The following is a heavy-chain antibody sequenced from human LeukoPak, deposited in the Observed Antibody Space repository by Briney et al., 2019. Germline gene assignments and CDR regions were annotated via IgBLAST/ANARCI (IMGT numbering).Heavy chain of an antibody. CDR1: GGSFSGYY. Sequence: SETLSLTCAVYGGSFSGYYWSWIRQPPGKGLEWIGEINHSGSTNYNPSLKSRVTISVDTSKNQFSLKLSSVTAADTAVYYCARELAAYCGGDCYSDVWGKGTTVTVSS. CDR3: ARELAAYCGGDCYSDV. D-gene: IGHD2-21*01. J-gene: IGHJ6*03. V-gene: IGHV4-34*01. CDR2: INHSGST.